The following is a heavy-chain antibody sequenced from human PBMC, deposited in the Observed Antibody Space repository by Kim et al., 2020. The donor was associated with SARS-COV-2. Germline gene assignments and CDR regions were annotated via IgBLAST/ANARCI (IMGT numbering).Heavy chain of an antibody. V-gene: IGHV4-59*08. D-gene: IGHD2-15*01. CDR3: ARWRRGYCSGGSCYYFDY. CDR2: IYYSGST. CDR1: GGSISSYY. J-gene: IGHJ4*02. Sequence: SETLSLTCTVSGGSISSYYWSWIRQPPGKGLEWIGYIYYSGSTNYNPSLKSRDTISVDTSKNQFSLKLSSVTAADTAVYYCARWRRGYCSGGSCYYFDYWGQGTLVTVSS.